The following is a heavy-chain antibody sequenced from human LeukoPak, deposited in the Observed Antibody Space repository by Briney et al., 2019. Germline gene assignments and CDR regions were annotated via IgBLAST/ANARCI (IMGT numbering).Heavy chain of an antibody. CDR1: GYSFTSYW. J-gene: IGHJ6*02. D-gene: IGHD6-19*01. CDR3: ARSIAVAGVYYYGMDV. V-gene: IGHV5-51*01. Sequence: GESLKISCKGSGYSFTSYWIGWVRQMPGKGLEWMGIIYPGDSDTRYSPSFQGQVTISADKSISTAYLQWSSLKASDTAMYYCARSIAVAGVYYYGMDVGGQGTRVTVSS. CDR2: IYPGDSDT.